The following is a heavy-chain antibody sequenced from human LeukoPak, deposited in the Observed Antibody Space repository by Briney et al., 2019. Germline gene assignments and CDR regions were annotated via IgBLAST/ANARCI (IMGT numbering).Heavy chain of an antibody. Sequence: HPGGSLRLSCAASGFSLSSYAMNWVRQAPGKGLEWVSSIGGSGDNTLYADSVKGRFTISRDNSENTLYLQMHSLRAEDTAVYYCVKAAWGKPGTATNWGQGTLVTVSS. V-gene: IGHV3-23*01. CDR3: VKAAWGKPGTATN. CDR1: GFSLSSYA. J-gene: IGHJ4*02. D-gene: IGHD7-27*01. CDR2: IGGSGDNT.